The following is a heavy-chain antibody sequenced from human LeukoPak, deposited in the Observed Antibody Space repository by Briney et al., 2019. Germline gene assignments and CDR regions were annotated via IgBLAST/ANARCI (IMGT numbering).Heavy chain of an antibody. J-gene: IGHJ6*03. CDR3: ARGRSSSNPDLYYYYYYMDV. Sequence: GASVKDSCKASGGTFSSYAISWVRQAPGQGLEWMGGIIPIFGTANYAQKFQGRVTITTDESTSTAYMELSSLRSEDTAVYYCARGRSSSNPDLYYYYYYMDVWGKGTTVTVSS. CDR1: GGTFSSYA. CDR2: IIPIFGTA. D-gene: IGHD4-11*01. V-gene: IGHV1-69*05.